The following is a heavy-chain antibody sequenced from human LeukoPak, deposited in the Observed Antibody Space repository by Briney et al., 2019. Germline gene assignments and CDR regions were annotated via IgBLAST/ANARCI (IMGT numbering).Heavy chain of an antibody. CDR3: ARGPYSGSATYYNDN. CDR2: INSDGSTT. Sequence: PGVSLRLSCAASGFTLSSYWMNWLRQGPGKGLVWVSRINSDGSTTSYADSVKGRFTISRDNAKNTLYLQMNSLRAEDTAVYYCARGPYSGSATYYNDNWGQGTLVTVSS. J-gene: IGHJ4*02. CDR1: GFTLSSYW. V-gene: IGHV3-74*01. D-gene: IGHD3-10*01.